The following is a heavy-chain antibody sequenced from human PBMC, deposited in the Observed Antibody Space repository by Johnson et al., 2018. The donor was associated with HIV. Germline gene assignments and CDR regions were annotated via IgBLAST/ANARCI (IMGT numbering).Heavy chain of an antibody. Sequence: VQLVESGGGVVQPWRSLRLSCAASGFTFSSYTMHWVRHVPDKGLEWGALISYDGSSKYYADSVKGLFTISRDNSKNTLYLQMNSLRAEDTAVYYCARSVHDYSDYLWGRDAFDIWGQGTMVIVSS. CDR3: ARSVHDYSDYLWGRDAFDI. CDR1: GFTFSSYT. D-gene: IGHD4-11*01. J-gene: IGHJ3*02. V-gene: IGHV3-30-3*01. CDR2: ISYDGSSK.